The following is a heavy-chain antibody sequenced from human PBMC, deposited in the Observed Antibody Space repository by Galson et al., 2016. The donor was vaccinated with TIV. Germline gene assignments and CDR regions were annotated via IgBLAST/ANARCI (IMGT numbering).Heavy chain of an antibody. CDR1: GASNMSYF. CDR3: ARCWGHYNVFTGAILWGMDV. Sequence: SETLSLTCTVSGASNMSYFWNWIRQAPGKGLEWIGYMDDSGNSNYHPSLKSRVIMSVDTSKRQFSLRLRSVTAADTAVYYCARCWGHYNVFTGAILWGMDVWAKGPQSPSP. CDR2: MDDSGNS. D-gene: IGHD3-9*01. J-gene: IGHJ6*02. V-gene: IGHV4-59*01.